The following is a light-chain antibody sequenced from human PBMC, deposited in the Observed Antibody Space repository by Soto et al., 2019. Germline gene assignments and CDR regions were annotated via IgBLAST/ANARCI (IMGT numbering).Light chain of an antibody. CDR3: SSYTSSSTYV. CDR1: SSDVGGYNY. Sequence: QSALTQPAAVSVSPGQSITISCTGTSSDVGGYNYVSWYQQHPGKAPKLMIYEVNDRPSGVSNRFSGSKSGNTASLTISGLQAEDEADYYCSSYTSSSTYVFGTGTKVTVL. V-gene: IGLV2-14*01. J-gene: IGLJ1*01. CDR2: EVN.